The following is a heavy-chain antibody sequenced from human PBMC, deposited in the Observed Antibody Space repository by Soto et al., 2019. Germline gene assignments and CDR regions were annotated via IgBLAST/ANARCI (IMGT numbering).Heavy chain of an antibody. CDR2: VIPIFGTA. Sequence: GSSVKVSCKASGGTFSSYAISWVRQAPGQGLEWMGGVIPIFGTANYAQKFQGRVTITADESTSTAYMELSSLRSEDTAVYYCARSYYDILTGYYNWFDPWGQGTLVTVS. D-gene: IGHD3-9*01. V-gene: IGHV1-69*13. CDR3: ARSYYDILTGYYNWFDP. CDR1: GGTFSSYA. J-gene: IGHJ5*02.